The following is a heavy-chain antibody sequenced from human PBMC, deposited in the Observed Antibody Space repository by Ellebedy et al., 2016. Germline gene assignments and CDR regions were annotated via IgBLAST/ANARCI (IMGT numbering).Heavy chain of an antibody. D-gene: IGHD2-21*02. CDR2: IYPGDSDT. Sequence: GESLKISCKGSGYSFTSYWIGWVRQMPGKGLEWMGIIYPGDSDTRYSPSFQGQVTISADKSTNTAYLQWNSLQASDSAIYYCARQDNGDLRDWGQGTLVTVSS. V-gene: IGHV5-51*01. J-gene: IGHJ4*02. CDR1: GYSFTSYW. CDR3: ARQDNGDLRD.